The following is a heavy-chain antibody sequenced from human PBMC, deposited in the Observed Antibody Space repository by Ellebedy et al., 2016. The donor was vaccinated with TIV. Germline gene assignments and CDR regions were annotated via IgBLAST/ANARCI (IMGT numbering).Heavy chain of an antibody. CDR3: SRGDYGDF. D-gene: IGHD4/OR15-4a*01. V-gene: IGHV1-69*13. Sequence: AASVKVSCKTSGGSFSSYVVTWVRQAPGQGLEWLGGIIPMFGAPNYSQKFQGRLTITGDESTSTAYMELSSLISEDTATYYCSRGDYGDFWGQGALVTVPS. J-gene: IGHJ4*02. CDR2: IIPMFGAP. CDR1: GGSFSSYV.